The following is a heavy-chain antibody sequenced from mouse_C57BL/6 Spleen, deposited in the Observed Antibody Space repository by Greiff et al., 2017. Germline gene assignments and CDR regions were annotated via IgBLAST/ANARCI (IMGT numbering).Heavy chain of an antibody. Sequence: QVQLQQPGAELVMPGASVKLSCKASGYTFTSYWMHWVKQRPGQGLEWIGEIDPSDSYTNYNQKFKGKSTLTVDKSSSTAYMQLSSLTSEDSAVYYCARGDYNGSFSHAMDYWGQGTSVTVSS. CDR1: GYTFTSYW. CDR2: IDPSDSYT. D-gene: IGHD1-1*01. CDR3: ARGDYNGSFSHAMDY. J-gene: IGHJ4*01. V-gene: IGHV1-69*01.